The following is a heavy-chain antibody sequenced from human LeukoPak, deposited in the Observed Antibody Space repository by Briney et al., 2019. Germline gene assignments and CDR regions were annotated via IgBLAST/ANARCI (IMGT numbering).Heavy chain of an antibody. Sequence: PGRSLRLSCTASGFTFGDYAMSWVRQAPGKGLEWVGFIRSKAYGGTTEYAASVKGRFTISRDDSKSIAYLQMNSLKTEDTAVYSCTRSVYGMVRGVISSYYFDYWGQGTLVTVSS. CDR2: IRSKAYGGTT. CDR1: GFTFGDYA. V-gene: IGHV3-49*04. CDR3: TRSVYGMVRGVISSYYFDY. D-gene: IGHD3-10*01. J-gene: IGHJ4*02.